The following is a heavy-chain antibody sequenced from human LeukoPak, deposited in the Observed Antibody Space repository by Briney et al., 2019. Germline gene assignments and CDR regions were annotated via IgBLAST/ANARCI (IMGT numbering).Heavy chain of an antibody. D-gene: IGHD4-17*01. Sequence: GGSLRLSCAASGFTFSNAWMIWVRQAPGRGLEWVGHIKSKIDGGTTDYAAPVKGRFTISRDNSKNTLYLQMNSLRAEDTAVYYCAREGGGNGDRSFDYWGQGTLVTVSS. CDR2: IKSKIDGGTT. J-gene: IGHJ4*02. CDR3: AREGGGNGDRSFDY. CDR1: GFTFSNAW. V-gene: IGHV3-15*01.